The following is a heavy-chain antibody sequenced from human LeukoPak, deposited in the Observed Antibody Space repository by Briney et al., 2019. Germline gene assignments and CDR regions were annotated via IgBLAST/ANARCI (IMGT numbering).Heavy chain of an antibody. Sequence: ASVKVSCKASGYTFTCYYMHWVRQAPGQGLEWMGWINPNSGGTNYAQKFQGRVAMTRDTSISTAYMELSRLRSDDTAVYYCARVGYYDSSGYIDYWGQGTLVTVSS. V-gene: IGHV1-2*02. D-gene: IGHD3-22*01. CDR3: ARVGYYDSSGYIDY. CDR2: INPNSGGT. J-gene: IGHJ4*02. CDR1: GYTFTCYY.